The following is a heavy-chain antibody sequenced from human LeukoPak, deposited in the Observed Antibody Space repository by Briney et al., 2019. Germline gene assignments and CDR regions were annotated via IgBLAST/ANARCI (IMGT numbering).Heavy chain of an antibody. CDR2: INAGNGNT. V-gene: IGHV1-3*01. J-gene: IGHJ5*02. D-gene: IGHD2-2*01. CDR3: AREEWYIVVVPALDP. CDR1: GYTFTSYA. Sequence: PLASVKVSCKASGYTFTSYAMHWVRQAPGQRLEWMGWINAGNGNTKYSQKFQGRVTITRDTSASTAYMELSSLRSEDTAVYYCAREEWYIVVVPALDPWGQGTLVTVSS.